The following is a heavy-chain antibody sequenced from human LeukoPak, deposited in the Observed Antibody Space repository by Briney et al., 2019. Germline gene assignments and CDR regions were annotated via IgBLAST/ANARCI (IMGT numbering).Heavy chain of an antibody. Sequence: GESLKISCKGSGYTFTNYWIGWVRQMSGKGLEWMGIIYPGDSDIRYSPSFQGQVTISVDKSISTAYLQWSSLKASDTAMYYCARLETPFRFDYWGQGTLVAVSS. CDR1: GYTFTNYW. D-gene: IGHD2/OR15-2a*01. V-gene: IGHV5-51*01. CDR2: IYPGDSDI. CDR3: ARLETPFRFDY. J-gene: IGHJ4*02.